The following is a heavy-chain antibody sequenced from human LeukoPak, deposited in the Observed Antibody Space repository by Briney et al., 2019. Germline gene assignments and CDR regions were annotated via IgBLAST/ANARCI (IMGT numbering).Heavy chain of an antibody. J-gene: IGHJ5*02. V-gene: IGHV1-2*04. D-gene: IGHD4-17*01. Sequence: ASVKVSCKASGYTFTGYYMHWVRQAPGQGLEWMGWINPNSGGTNYAQKFQGWVTMTRDTSISTAYMELSRLRSDDTAVYYCARDDYGDRARWFDPWGQGTLVTVSS. CDR2: INPNSGGT. CDR1: GYTFTGYY. CDR3: ARDDYGDRARWFDP.